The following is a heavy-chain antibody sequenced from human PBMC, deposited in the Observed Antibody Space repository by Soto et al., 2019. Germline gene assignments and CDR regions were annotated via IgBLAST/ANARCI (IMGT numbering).Heavy chain of an antibody. CDR1: GGTFSSYA. Sequence: SSVKVSCNASGGTFSSYAISWVRQAPGQGLEWMGGIIPLFGTANYAQKFQGRVTITADKSTSTAYMELSSLRSEDTAVYYCAREPYCGGDCYEESLDYYYYGMDVWGQGTTVTVSS. J-gene: IGHJ6*02. CDR3: AREPYCGGDCYEESLDYYYYGMDV. D-gene: IGHD2-21*02. V-gene: IGHV1-69*06. CDR2: IIPLFGTA.